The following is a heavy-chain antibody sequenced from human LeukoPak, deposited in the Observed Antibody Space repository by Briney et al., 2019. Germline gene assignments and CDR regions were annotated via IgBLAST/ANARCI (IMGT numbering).Heavy chain of an antibody. V-gene: IGHV3-23*01. CDR1: GFTFSSYA. D-gene: IGHD6-19*01. CDR3: AKDPFNSGWAYFDY. J-gene: IGHJ4*02. CDR2: ISGSGGST. Sequence: PGGSLRLSYAASGFTFSSYAMSWVRQAPGKGLEWVSAISGSGGSTYYADSVKGRFTISRDNSKNTLYLQMNSLRAEDTAVYYCAKDPFNSGWAYFDYWGQGTLVTVSS.